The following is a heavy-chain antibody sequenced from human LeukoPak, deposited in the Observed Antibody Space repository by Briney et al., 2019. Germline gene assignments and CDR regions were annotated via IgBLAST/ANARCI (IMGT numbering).Heavy chain of an antibody. CDR3: ARAPLLRYFDWFPSFDY. V-gene: IGHV4-59*01. Sequence: PETLSLTCTVSGGSISSYYWSWIRQPPGKGLEWIGYIYYSGSTNYNPSLKSRVTISVDTSKNQFSLKLSSVTAADTAVYYCARAPLLRYFDWFPSFDYWGQGTLVTVSS. D-gene: IGHD3-9*01. CDR2: IYYSGST. CDR1: GGSISSYY. J-gene: IGHJ4*02.